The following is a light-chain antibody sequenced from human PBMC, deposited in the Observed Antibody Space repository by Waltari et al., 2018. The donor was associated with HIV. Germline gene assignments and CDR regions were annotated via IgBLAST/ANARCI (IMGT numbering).Light chain of an antibody. V-gene: IGLV2-8*01. CDR2: EVT. J-gene: IGLJ1*01. Sequence: QSALTQPPSASGSPGQSVTISCPGTSSDAGAYDFVSWYQQHPGKVPKLIISEVTKRPSGVPDRFFGSKSDNTASLTISGLQAEDEADYYCTSYASNNNYVFGTGTKVTVL. CDR3: TSYASNNNYV. CDR1: SSDAGAYDF.